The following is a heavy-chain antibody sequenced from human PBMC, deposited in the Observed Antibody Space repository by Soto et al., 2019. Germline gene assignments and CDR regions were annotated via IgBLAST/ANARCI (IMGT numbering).Heavy chain of an antibody. CDR1: GASTRTYY. V-gene: IGHV4-59*08. Sequence: PSETLSLTCTVSGASTRTYYWSWLRQPPGKGLEWIGYIFYSGITNYNPSLKGRVTMSVDTSKNQFSLNLSSVSAADTAVYYCAGDSSSSRFFYWGQGTLVTVSS. D-gene: IGHD6-6*01. CDR3: AGDSSSSRFFY. CDR2: IFYSGIT. J-gene: IGHJ4*02.